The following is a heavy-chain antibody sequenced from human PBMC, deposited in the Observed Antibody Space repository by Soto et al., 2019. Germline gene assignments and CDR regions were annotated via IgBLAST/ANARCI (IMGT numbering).Heavy chain of an antibody. CDR3: ARLIPPSSSWTNYYYYYGMDV. V-gene: IGHV4-39*01. CDR2: IYYSGST. J-gene: IGHJ6*02. Sequence: QLQLQESGPGLVKPSETLSLTCTVSGGSISSSSYYWGWIRQPPGKGLEWIGSIYYSGSTYYNPSLKSRVTISVDTSKNQFSLKLSSVTAADTAVYYCARLIPPSSSWTNYYYYYGMDVWGQGTTVTVSS. D-gene: IGHD6-13*01. CDR1: GGSISSSSYY.